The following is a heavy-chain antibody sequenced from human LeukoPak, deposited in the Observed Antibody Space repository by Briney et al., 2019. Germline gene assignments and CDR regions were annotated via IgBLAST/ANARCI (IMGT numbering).Heavy chain of an antibody. D-gene: IGHD2-21*02. CDR2: IYTSGST. CDR1: GGSISSGSYY. Sequence: PSQTLSLTCTVSGGSISSGSYYWSWIRQPAGKGLEWIGRIYTSGSTNYNPSLKSRVTISVDTSKNQFSLKPSSVTAADTAVYYCARANAYCGGDCYSFDYWGQGTLVTVSS. CDR3: ARANAYCGGDCYSFDY. J-gene: IGHJ4*02. V-gene: IGHV4-61*02.